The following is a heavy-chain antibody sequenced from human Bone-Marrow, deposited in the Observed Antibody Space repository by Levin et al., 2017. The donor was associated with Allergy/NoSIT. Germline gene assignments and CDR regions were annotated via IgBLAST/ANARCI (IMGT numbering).Heavy chain of an antibody. J-gene: IGHJ4*02. CDR2: INPSGAST. D-gene: IGHD3-22*01. Sequence: GESLKISCKAFGNSFNNYYVHWVRQAPGQGLEWMGAINPSGASTSYAQNFQGRVTVTRETSTNTVFMELSSLASDDTAVYYCARDPCGYPCAYDSSYGEGFDHWGQGTLVTVSS. CDR1: GNSFNNYY. V-gene: IGHV1-46*02. CDR3: ARDPCGYPCAYDSSYGEGFDH.